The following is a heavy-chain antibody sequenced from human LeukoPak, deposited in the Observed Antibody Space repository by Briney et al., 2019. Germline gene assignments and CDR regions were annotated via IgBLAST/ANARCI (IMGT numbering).Heavy chain of an antibody. V-gene: IGHV3-21*01. Sequence: GGSLRLSCAASGFTFSSYSMNWVRQAPGKGLEWVSSISSSSSYIYYADSVKGRFTISRDNAKNSLYLQMNSLRAEDTAVYYCARPDPYCSGGSCSFFDYWGQGTLVTVPS. CDR1: GFTFSSYS. J-gene: IGHJ4*02. CDR2: ISSSSSYI. CDR3: ARPDPYCSGGSCSFFDY. D-gene: IGHD2-15*01.